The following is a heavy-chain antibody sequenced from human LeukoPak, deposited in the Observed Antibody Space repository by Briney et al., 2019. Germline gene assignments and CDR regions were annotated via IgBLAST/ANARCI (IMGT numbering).Heavy chain of an antibody. V-gene: IGHV6-1*01. Sequence: QTLSLTCAISGDSVSSNSAAWNWIRQSPSRGLEWLGKTYYRSKWYNNYALSVKSRITINPDTSKNQFSLQLNSVTPEDTAVYYCTRGTAAAGTVDARYNWFDPWGQGTLVTVSS. CDR2: TYYRSKWYN. CDR1: GDSVSSNSAA. D-gene: IGHD6-13*01. CDR3: TRGTAAAGTVDARYNWFDP. J-gene: IGHJ5*02.